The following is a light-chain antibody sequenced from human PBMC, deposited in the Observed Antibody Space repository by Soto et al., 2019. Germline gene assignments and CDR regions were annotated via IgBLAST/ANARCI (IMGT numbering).Light chain of an antibody. CDR1: QSLLHSIGYNY. J-gene: IGKJ4*01. CDR3: MQSLETPLT. V-gene: IGKV2-28*01. Sequence: DIVMTQSPLSLPVTPGEPASISCRSSQSLLHSIGYNYLDWYLQKPGQPPQLLIYLGSYRPSGVPDRFSGSGSGTDFTLKISRVEADDVGVYYCMQSLETPLTFGGGTKVEIK. CDR2: LGS.